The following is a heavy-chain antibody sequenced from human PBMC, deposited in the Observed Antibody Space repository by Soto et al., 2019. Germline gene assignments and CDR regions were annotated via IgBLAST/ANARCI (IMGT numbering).Heavy chain of an antibody. J-gene: IGHJ4*02. Sequence: EMRLVESGGGLIQPGGSLRLSCAPSGFTVHGNYMIWVRQASGKGLEWVSVVFSGGSTFYADSVKGRFTISRDTSKNTLSLQMNSLRAEDTAVYFCASARTYNYAFDFWGQGTLVTVSS. CDR2: VFSGGST. D-gene: IGHD5-18*01. V-gene: IGHV3-53*01. CDR1: GFTVHGNY. CDR3: ASARTYNYAFDF.